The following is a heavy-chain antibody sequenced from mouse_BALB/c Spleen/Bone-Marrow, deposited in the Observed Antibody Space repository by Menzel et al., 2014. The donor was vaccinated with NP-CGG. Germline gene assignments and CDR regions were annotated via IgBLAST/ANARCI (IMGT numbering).Heavy chain of an antibody. V-gene: IGHV14-3*02. CDR3: ACGSSYAYFDY. Sequence: VQLQQSGAELVKPGASVKLSSTASGFNIKDTYMHWVKQRPEQGLEWIGRIDPANGNTKYDPKFQGKATITADTSSNTAYLQLSSLTSEDTAVYYCACGSSYAYFDYWGPGTTLTVSS. D-gene: IGHD1-1*01. CDR1: GFNIKDTY. J-gene: IGHJ2*01. CDR2: IDPANGNT.